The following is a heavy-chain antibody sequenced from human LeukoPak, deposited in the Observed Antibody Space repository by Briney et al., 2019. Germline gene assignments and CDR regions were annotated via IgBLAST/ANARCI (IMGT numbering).Heavy chain of an antibody. D-gene: IGHD3-10*01. CDR3: ASYYASGVSAYNYYGMDV. J-gene: IGHJ6*04. Sequence: SETLSLTCTVSGGSISSGDYYWSWIRQPPGKGLEWIGYIYYSGSTYYNPSLKSRVTISMDTSKNQISLRLTSVTAADTAVYYCASYYASGVSAYNYYGMDVWGKGTTVTVSS. CDR1: GGSISSGDYY. CDR2: IYYSGST. V-gene: IGHV4-30-4*01.